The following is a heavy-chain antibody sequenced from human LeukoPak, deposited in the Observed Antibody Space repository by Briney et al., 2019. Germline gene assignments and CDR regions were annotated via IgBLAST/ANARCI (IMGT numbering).Heavy chain of an antibody. D-gene: IGHD3-3*01. CDR3: ARINAQSHNFWSGYPHGWFDP. V-gene: IGHV3-7*01. Sequence: GGPLRLSCAASGFTFTTYWMTWVRQAPGKGLEWVANIKQDGGEKSYVDSVKGRFTISRDNAKNSLYLEMNSVRAEDTAVYYCARINAQSHNFWSGYPHGWFDPWGQGTLVTVSS. CDR1: GFTFTTYW. J-gene: IGHJ5*02. CDR2: IKQDGGEK.